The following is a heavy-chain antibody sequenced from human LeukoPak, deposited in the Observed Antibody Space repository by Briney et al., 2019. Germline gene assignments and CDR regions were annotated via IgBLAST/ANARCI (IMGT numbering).Heavy chain of an antibody. CDR2: ISGSGGST. J-gene: IGHJ6*02. Sequence: GGSLRLSCAASGFTFSSYAMSWVRQAPGKGLEWVSAISGSGGSTYYADSVKGRFTISRDNAKNSLYLQMNSLRAEDTAVYYCARELGYYYYYGMDVWGQGTTVTVSS. CDR3: ARELGYYYYYGMDV. CDR1: GFTFSSYA. D-gene: IGHD3-3*02. V-gene: IGHV3-23*01.